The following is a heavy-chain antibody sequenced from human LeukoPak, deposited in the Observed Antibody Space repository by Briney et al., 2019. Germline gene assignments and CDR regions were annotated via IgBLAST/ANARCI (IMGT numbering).Heavy chain of an antibody. D-gene: IGHD6-19*01. CDR1: GFTFDDYA. CDR3: AKETSSGWNPDAFDI. Sequence: GGSLRLSCAASGFTFDDYAMHWVRQAPGKGLEWVSGISWNSGSIGYADSEKGRFTISRDNAKNSLYLQMNSLRAEDMALYYCAKETSSGWNPDAFDIWGQGTMVTVSS. CDR2: ISWNSGSI. J-gene: IGHJ3*02. V-gene: IGHV3-9*03.